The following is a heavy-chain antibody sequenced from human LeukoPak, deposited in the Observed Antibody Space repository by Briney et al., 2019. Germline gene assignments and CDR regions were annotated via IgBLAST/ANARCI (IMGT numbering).Heavy chain of an antibody. CDR2: MSANNGNT. CDR1: GYTLTSYG. J-gene: IGHJ3*02. CDR3: VRSGYCYGGTCHSGAFDI. V-gene: IGHV1-18*01. D-gene: IGHD2-15*01. Sequence: ASVKVSCKASGYTLTSYGISWVRQAPGQGLEWMGWMSANNGNTNFAQKLQGRITMTTDTSTSTAYMELRSLRSDDTAVYYCVRSGYCYGGTCHSGAFDIWGQGTVVTVSS.